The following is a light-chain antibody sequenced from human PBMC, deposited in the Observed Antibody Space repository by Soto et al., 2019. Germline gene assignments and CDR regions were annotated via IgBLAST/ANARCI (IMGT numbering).Light chain of an antibody. CDR1: SSDVGSYNL. CDR3: CSYAGSVV. CDR2: EVS. J-gene: IGLJ2*01. V-gene: IGLV2-23*02. Sequence: QSVLTQPASVSGSPGQSITICCTGTSSDVGSYNLVSWYQQHPGKAPKLMIYEVSKRPSGVSNRFSGSKSGNTASLTISGLQAEDEADYYCCSYAGSVVFGGGTKLTVL.